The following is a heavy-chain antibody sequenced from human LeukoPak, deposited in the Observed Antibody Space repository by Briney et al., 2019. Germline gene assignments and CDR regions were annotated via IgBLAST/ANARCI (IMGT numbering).Heavy chain of an antibody. J-gene: IGHJ4*02. CDR1: GFTFSSYS. Sequence: GGSLRLSCAASGFTFSSYSMNWVRQAPGKGLEWVSYISSSSGTIYYADSVRGRFTISRDNAKNSLYLQMNSLRAEDTAVYYCASGVTTDYWGQGTLVTVSS. CDR3: ASGVTTDY. CDR2: ISSSSGTI. D-gene: IGHD3-22*01. V-gene: IGHV3-48*01.